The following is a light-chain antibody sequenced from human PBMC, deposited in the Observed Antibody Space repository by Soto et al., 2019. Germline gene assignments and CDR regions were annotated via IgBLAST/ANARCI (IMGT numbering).Light chain of an antibody. CDR2: HAS. Sequence: DIQMTQSPSTLSASVGDRGTITCRASQFISSWLAWYQQKPVKVPKLLIFHASNLESGVPSRFSGTGPGTQFTFSINSPQPEDFGTYYCQQCYMGWTCGQGTKVDIK. CDR3: QQCYMGWT. J-gene: IGKJ1*01. CDR1: QFISSW. V-gene: IGKV1-5*01.